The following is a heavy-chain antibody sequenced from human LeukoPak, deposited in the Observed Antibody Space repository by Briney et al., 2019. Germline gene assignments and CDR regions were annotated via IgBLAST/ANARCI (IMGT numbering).Heavy chain of an antibody. CDR1: GYSISSGYY. CDR3: ARHHGYYYYYMHV. CDR2: IYHSGST. Sequence: PSQTLSLTCTVSGYSISSGYYWGWIRQPPGKGLEWIGSIYHSGSTYYNPSLKSRVTISVDTSKNQFSLKLSSVTAADTAVYYCARHHGYYYYYMHVWGKGTTVTISS. J-gene: IGHJ6*03. V-gene: IGHV4-38-2*02.